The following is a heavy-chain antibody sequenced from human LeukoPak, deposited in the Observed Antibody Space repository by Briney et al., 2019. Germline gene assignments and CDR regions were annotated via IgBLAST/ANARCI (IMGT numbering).Heavy chain of an antibody. Sequence: GESLKIPCKGSGYSFTSYWIGWVRQMPGKGLEWMGIIYPGDSDTRYSPSFQGQVTISADKSISTAYLQWSSLKASDTAMYYCARHCSGGSCYSGGYYYMDVWGKGTTVTVSS. J-gene: IGHJ6*03. CDR3: ARHCSGGSCYSGGYYYMDV. D-gene: IGHD2-15*01. CDR2: IYPGDSDT. CDR1: GYSFTSYW. V-gene: IGHV5-51*01.